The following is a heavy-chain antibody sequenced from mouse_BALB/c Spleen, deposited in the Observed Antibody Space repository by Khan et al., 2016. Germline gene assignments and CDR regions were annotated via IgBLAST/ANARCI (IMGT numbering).Heavy chain of an antibody. CDR3: ARGMITTVDY. J-gene: IGHJ2*01. CDR1: GYSITSDYA. CDR2: ISYSGST. D-gene: IGHD2-4*01. Sequence: EVQLQESGPGLVKPPQSLSLTCTVTGYSITSDYAWNWIRQFPGDKLEWMGYISYSGSTSYNPSLNSRISLTRDTSKNQFFLQLNSVTTEDTATYCCARGMITTVDYWGQGTTLTVSS. V-gene: IGHV3-2*02.